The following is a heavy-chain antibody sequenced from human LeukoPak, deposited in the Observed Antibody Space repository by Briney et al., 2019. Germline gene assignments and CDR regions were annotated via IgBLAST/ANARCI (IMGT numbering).Heavy chain of an antibody. V-gene: IGHV1-2*02. Sequence: ASVKVSCKASGYTFTGYYMHWVRQAPGQGLEWMGWINPNSGGTNYAQKFQGRVTMTRDTSISTAYMELSRLRSDDTAVYYCARDHSDRIVVVPAASYNWFDPWGQGTLVTVSS. CDR3: ARDHSDRIVVVPAASYNWFDP. CDR1: GYTFTGYY. CDR2: INPNSGGT. J-gene: IGHJ5*02. D-gene: IGHD2-2*01.